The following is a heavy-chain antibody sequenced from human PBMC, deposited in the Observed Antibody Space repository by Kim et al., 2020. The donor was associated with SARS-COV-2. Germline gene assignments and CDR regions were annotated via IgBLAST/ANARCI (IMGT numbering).Heavy chain of an antibody. CDR2: IYYSGST. D-gene: IGHD5-18*01. CDR3: ASSPGTAMVGIYFDY. V-gene: IGHV4-59*13. J-gene: IGHJ4*02. Sequence: SETLSLTCTVSGGSISSYYWSWIRQPPGKGLEWIGYIYYSGSTNYNPSLKSRVTISVDTSKNQFSLKLSSVTAADTAVYYCASSPGTAMVGIYFDYWGQGTLVTVSS. CDR1: GGSISSYY.